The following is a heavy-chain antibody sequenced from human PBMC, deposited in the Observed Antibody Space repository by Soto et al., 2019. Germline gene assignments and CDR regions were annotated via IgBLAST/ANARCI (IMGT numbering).Heavy chain of an antibody. Sequence: ASVKVSCKASGGTFSSYAISWVRQAPGQGLEWMGGIIPIFGTANYAQKFQGRVTITADESTSTAYMELSSLRSEDTAVYYCARFGDFWSGYYARYYYGMDVWGQGTTVTVSS. CDR2: IIPIFGTA. CDR1: GGTFSSYA. J-gene: IGHJ6*02. CDR3: ARFGDFWSGYYARYYYGMDV. V-gene: IGHV1-69*13. D-gene: IGHD3-3*01.